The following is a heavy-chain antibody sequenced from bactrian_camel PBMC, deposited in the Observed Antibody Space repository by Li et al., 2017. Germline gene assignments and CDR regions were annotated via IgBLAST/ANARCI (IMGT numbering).Heavy chain of an antibody. CDR1: GLPFSSYG. D-gene: IGHD2*01. CDR3: AAATIGGFFSY. V-gene: IGHV3S40*01. Sequence: VQLVESGGGSVQPGGSLRLSCAASGLPFSSYGTSWVRQAPGKGLEWVSSIDRGGGTTFYADSVKGRFTISRDDAKNMLYLQMNSLKPEDTAVYYCAAATIGGFFSYWGQGTQVTVS. CDR2: IDRGGGTT. J-gene: IGHJ6*01.